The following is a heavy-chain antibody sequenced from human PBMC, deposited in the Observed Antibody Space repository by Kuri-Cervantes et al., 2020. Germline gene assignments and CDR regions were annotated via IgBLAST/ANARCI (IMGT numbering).Heavy chain of an antibody. CDR2: IYYSGST. V-gene: IGHV4-39*01. Sequence: GSLRLSCTVSGGSINNHYWSWIRQPPGKGLEWIGSIYYSGSTYYNPSLKSRVTISVDTSKNQFSLKLSSVTAADTAVYYCARHCEDGYYYDSRNNWFDPWGQGTLVTVSS. J-gene: IGHJ5*02. CDR3: ARHCEDGYYYDSRNNWFDP. CDR1: GGSINNHY. D-gene: IGHD3-22*01.